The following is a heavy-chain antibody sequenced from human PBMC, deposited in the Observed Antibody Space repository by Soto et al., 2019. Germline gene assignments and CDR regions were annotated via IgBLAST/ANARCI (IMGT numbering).Heavy chain of an antibody. J-gene: IGHJ4*02. V-gene: IGHV3-30*03. CDR3: VRDGSSGWHFDS. D-gene: IGHD6-19*01. CDR1: RFTFSDYG. CDR2: ISHGATRK. Sequence: GGSLRLSCAASRFTFSDYGMHWVRQAPGKGLEWVAGISHGATRKSYSDSVKGRFIISRDNSKKMLYLQMNSLRAEDTAVYYCVRDGSSGWHFDSWGQGTLVTVSS.